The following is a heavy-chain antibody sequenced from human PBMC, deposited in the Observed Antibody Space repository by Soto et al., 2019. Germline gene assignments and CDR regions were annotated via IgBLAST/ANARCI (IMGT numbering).Heavy chain of an antibody. J-gene: IGHJ6*02. CDR1: GGSISSSSYY. CDR3: AREAMVFQPRYYYYGMDV. Sequence: TSETLSLTCTVSGGSISSSSYYWGWIRQAPGKGLEWIGSIYYSGSTYYNPSLKSRVTISVDTSKNQFSLKLSSVTAADTAVYYCAREAMVFQPRYYYYGMDVWGQGTTVTVSS. V-gene: IGHV4-39*02. CDR2: IYYSGST. D-gene: IGHD2-21*01.